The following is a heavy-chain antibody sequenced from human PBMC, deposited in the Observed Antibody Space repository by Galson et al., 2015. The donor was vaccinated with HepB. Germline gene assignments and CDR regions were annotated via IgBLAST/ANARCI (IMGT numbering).Heavy chain of an antibody. D-gene: IGHD6-19*01. Sequence: SVKVSCKASGYTFTNHGINWVRQAPGQGLEWMGWISAYNGNTNYAQKLQGRVTMTTDTSTSTAYMEVRSLRSDDTAVYYCARDHGSSGWYGYYYYYMDVWGKGTTVTVSS. CDR1: GYTFTNHG. V-gene: IGHV1-18*01. CDR3: ARDHGSSGWYGYYYYYMDV. J-gene: IGHJ6*03. CDR2: ISAYNGNT.